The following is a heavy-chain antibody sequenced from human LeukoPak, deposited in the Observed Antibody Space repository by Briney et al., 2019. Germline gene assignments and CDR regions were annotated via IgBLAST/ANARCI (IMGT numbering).Heavy chain of an antibody. V-gene: IGHV5-51*01. D-gene: IGHD6-13*01. CDR1: GYSFTSYW. Sequence: GESLKISCKGSGYSFTSYWIGWVRQMPGKGLEWMGIIYPGDSDTRYSPSFQGQVTNSADKSISTAYLQWSSLKASDTAMYYCARRPGIAAAGPLDAFDIWGQGTMVTVSS. CDR3: ARRPGIAAAGPLDAFDI. J-gene: IGHJ3*02. CDR2: IYPGDSDT.